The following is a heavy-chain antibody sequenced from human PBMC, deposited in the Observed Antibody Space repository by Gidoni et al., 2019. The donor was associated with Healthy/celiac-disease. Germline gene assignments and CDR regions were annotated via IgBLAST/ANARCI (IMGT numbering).Heavy chain of an antibody. J-gene: IGHJ4*02. Sequence: EVQLLESGGGLVQPGGSLRLSCAASGFTFSSYAMSWVRQAPGKGLEWVSAISGSGGSTYYADSVKGRFTISRDNSKNTLYLQMNSLRAEDTAVYYCAKRFEQWLAPRRATGYWGQGTLVTVSS. CDR2: ISGSGGST. D-gene: IGHD6-19*01. CDR3: AKRFEQWLAPRRATGY. CDR1: GFTFSSYA. V-gene: IGHV3-23*01.